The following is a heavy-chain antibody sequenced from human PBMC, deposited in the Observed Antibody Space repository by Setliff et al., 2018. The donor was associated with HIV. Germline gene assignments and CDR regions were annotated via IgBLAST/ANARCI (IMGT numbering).Heavy chain of an antibody. Sequence: GGSLRLSCAASGFTFRNYNFNWVRQAPGRGLEWVSSISIGSGAAIYYAESVKGRFTISRDNAKNSLYLQMNSLRAGDTAMYFCARHGEYNYDMSFHYWGQGTLVTVSS. CDR3: ARHGEYNYDMSFHY. D-gene: IGHD3-22*01. CDR1: GFTFRNYN. J-gene: IGHJ4*02. CDR2: ISIGSGAAI. V-gene: IGHV3-21*01.